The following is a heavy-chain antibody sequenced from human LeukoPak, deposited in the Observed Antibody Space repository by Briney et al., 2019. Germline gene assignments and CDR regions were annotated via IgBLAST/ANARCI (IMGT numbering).Heavy chain of an antibody. V-gene: IGHV4-34*01. CDR2: INHSGST. CDR3: ARGGIGGATYDY. J-gene: IGHJ4*02. D-gene: IGHD1-26*01. CDR1: GGSFSGYY. Sequence: PSETLSLTCAVYGGSFSGYYWSWIRQPPGKGLEWIGEINHSGSTNYNPSPKSRVTISVDTSKNQFSLKLSSVTAADTAVYYCARGGIGGATYDYWGQGTLVTVSS.